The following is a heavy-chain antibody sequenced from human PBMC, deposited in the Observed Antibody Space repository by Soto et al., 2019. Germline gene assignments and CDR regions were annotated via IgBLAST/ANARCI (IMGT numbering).Heavy chain of an antibody. CDR1: GYTVTSYG. CDR3: ARDSGEYLDEYYFDY. CDR2: ISAYNGNT. Sequence: QVQLVQSGAEVKKPGASVKVSCKASGYTVTSYGISWVRQAPGQGLEWMGWISAYNGNTNYAQKLQGRVTMTTDTSTSPAYMELRSLRSDDTAVYYCARDSGEYLDEYYFDYWGQGTLVTVSS. D-gene: IGHD2-2*02. V-gene: IGHV1-18*01. J-gene: IGHJ4*02.